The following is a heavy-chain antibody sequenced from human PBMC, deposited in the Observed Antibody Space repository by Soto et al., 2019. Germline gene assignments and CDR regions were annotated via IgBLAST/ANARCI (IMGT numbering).Heavy chain of an antibody. V-gene: IGHV4-59*01. J-gene: IGHJ4*02. CDR3: ARVGGYYGDYPNFDY. CDR2: IYYTGST. D-gene: IGHD4-17*01. CDR1: GGSISNFY. Sequence: TSETLSLTCTVSGGSISNFYWAWFRQPPGKGLEWIGNIYYTGSTNYNPSRRGRVTISVDTSKNQVSLKVTSVTAADTAVYYCARVGGYYGDYPNFDYWGQGTLVTVSS.